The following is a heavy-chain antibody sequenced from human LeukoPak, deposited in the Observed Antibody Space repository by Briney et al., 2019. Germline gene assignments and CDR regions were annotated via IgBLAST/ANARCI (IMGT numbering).Heavy chain of an antibody. Sequence: PGGSLRLSCAASGFTFSSYAMSWVRQAPGKGLEWVSAISGSGGSTYYADSVKGRFTISRDNSKNTLYLQMNSLRAEDTAVYYCANLITMIVEVTGAPFDYWVQGTLVTVSS. CDR3: ANLITMIVEVTGAPFDY. CDR2: ISGSGGST. D-gene: IGHD3-22*01. CDR1: GFTFSSYA. V-gene: IGHV3-23*01. J-gene: IGHJ4*02.